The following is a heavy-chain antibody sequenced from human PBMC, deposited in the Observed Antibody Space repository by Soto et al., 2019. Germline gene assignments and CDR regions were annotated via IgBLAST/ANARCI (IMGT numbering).Heavy chain of an antibody. D-gene: IGHD2-2*01. V-gene: IGHV4-34*01. Sequence: PSETLSLTCAVYGGSFSGYYWSWIRQPPGKGLEWIGEINHSGSTNYNPSLKSRVTISVDTSKNQFSLKLSSMTAADTAVYYCNLRVVVVPAAMAGGFNWFDPWGQGTLVTVSS. CDR3: NLRVVVVPAAMAGGFNWFDP. CDR2: INHSGST. J-gene: IGHJ5*02. CDR1: GGSFSGYY.